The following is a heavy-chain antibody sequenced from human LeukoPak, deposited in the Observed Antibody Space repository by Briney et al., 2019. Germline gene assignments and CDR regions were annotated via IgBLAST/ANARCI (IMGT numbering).Heavy chain of an antibody. V-gene: IGHV6-1*01. Sequence: SQTLPLTCVISGDSVSSNTATWNWIRQSPSRGLEWLGRTYYRSKWYSDYALSVRSRIIVNPDTSKNQFSLQVNSVTPEDTAVYFCARRMAVGGPGYFDYWSQGSLVIVSA. CDR3: ARRMAVGGPGYFDY. D-gene: IGHD6-19*01. CDR1: GDSVSSNTAT. CDR2: TYYRSKWYS. J-gene: IGHJ4*02.